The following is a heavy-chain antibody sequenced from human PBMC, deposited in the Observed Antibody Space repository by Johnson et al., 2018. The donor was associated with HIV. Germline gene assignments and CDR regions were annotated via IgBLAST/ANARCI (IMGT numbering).Heavy chain of an antibody. CDR2: LRQDGGEK. V-gene: IGHV3-7*05. D-gene: IGHD2-21*01. CDR3: TRSQGSGEGAFDI. Sequence: VQLVESGRGLVQPGGSLRLSCAASGFTFSTHWMTWVRQAPGKGLEWVASLRQDGGEKYYVDYVKGRFTISRDNAKNSLYLHMNSLRAEDTAVYYCTRSQGSGEGAFDIWGQGTMVTVSS. CDR1: GFTFSTHW. J-gene: IGHJ3*02.